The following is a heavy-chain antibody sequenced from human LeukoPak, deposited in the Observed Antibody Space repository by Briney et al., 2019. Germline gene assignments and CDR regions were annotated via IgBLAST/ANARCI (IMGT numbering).Heavy chain of an antibody. CDR2: IYNTGSG. CDR3: AGQANYSFYAMDV. CDR1: SVSISSSY. J-gene: IGHJ6*01. Sequence: QASETLSLTCTASSVSISSSYWSWVRQPPGKGLEWIAYIYNTGSGNYNPSRKSRVTISVVTSKNQFSLTLTSVTAADTATYYCAGQANYSFYAMDVWGPGTTVTVSS. V-gene: IGHV4-4*09.